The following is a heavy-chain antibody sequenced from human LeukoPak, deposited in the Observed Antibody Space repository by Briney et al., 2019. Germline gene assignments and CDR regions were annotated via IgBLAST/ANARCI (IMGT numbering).Heavy chain of an antibody. V-gene: IGHV3-43D*03. J-gene: IGHJ6*03. CDR1: GFTFDNYA. D-gene: IGHD3-10*01. CDR3: ASLLWFGDSDCYYMDV. CDR2: ISWDGGST. Sequence: PGGSLRLSCAASGFTFDNYAMQWVRQAPGKGLEWVSLISWDGGSTYYADSVKGRFTISRDNSKNSLYLQMNSLRAEDTALYYCASLLWFGDSDCYYMDVWGKGTTVTVSS.